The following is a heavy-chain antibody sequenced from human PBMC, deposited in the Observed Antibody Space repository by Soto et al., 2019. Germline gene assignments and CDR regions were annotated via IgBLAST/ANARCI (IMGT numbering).Heavy chain of an antibody. Sequence: SETLSLTCTVSGGSISSSSYYWGWIRQPPGKGLEWIGSIYYSGSTYYNPSLKSRVTISVDTSKNQFSLKLSSVTAADTAVYYCASNLAAAGTYYYYYMDVWGKGTTVTV. V-gene: IGHV4-39*01. J-gene: IGHJ6*03. CDR1: GGSISSSSYY. D-gene: IGHD6-13*01. CDR2: IYYSGST. CDR3: ASNLAAAGTYYYYYMDV.